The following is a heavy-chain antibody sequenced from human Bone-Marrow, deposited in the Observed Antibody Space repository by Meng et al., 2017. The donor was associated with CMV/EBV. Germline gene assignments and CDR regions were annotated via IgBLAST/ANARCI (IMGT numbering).Heavy chain of an antibody. J-gene: IGHJ6*02. CDR2: INPNSGGT. V-gene: IGHV1-2*02. D-gene: IGHD3-10*01. CDR1: GYTFTSYG. CDR3: ARDGGGSGTKYYYYYGMDV. Sequence: ASVKVSCKASGYTFTSYGISWVRQAPGQGLEWMGWINPNSGGTNYAQKFQGRVTMTRDTSISTAYMELSRLRSDDTAVYYCARDGGGSGTKYYYYYGMDVWGQGTTVTVSS.